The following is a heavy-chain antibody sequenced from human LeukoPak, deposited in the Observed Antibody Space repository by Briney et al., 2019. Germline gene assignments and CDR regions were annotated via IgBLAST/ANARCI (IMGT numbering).Heavy chain of an antibody. CDR1: GFIVSDSY. CDR3: AKGEMATIPHYFDY. D-gene: IGHD5-24*01. V-gene: IGHV3-53*01. J-gene: IGHJ4*02. Sequence: GGSLRLSCAASGFIVSDSYMNWVRQASGKGLEWVSVMHSDGRTFYADSVKDRFTISRDKSKNMLYLQMDSLRAEDTAVYYCAKGEMATIPHYFDYWGQGTLVTVSS. CDR2: MHSDGRT.